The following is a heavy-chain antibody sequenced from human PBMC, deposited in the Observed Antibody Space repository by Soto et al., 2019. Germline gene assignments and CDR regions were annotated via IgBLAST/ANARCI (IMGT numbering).Heavy chain of an antibody. Sequence: AVSLKISFKCSGYSFTSYWICWVRQMPGKGLEWMGIIYPGDSDTRCSPSFQGQVPISADKSISTAYLQWSSLKASDTAMYYCARHPRLAYCGGDCYSGWFDPWGQGTLVTVSS. CDR2: IYPGDSDT. J-gene: IGHJ5*02. D-gene: IGHD2-21*02. CDR3: ARHPRLAYCGGDCYSGWFDP. V-gene: IGHV5-51*01. CDR1: GYSFTSYW.